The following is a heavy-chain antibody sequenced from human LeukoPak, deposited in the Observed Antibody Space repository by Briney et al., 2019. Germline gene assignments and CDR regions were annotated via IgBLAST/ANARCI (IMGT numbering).Heavy chain of an antibody. J-gene: IGHJ4*02. Sequence: GGSLRLSCAASGFTFSGYWMSWVRQAPGKGLELISYTSSSSSTIYYADSVKGRFTISRDNAKNSLYLQMNSLRAEDTAVYYCARIPGIAAAVDYWGQGTLVTVSS. CDR2: TSSSSSTI. CDR3: ARIPGIAAAVDY. D-gene: IGHD6-13*01. V-gene: IGHV3-48*01. CDR1: GFTFSGYW.